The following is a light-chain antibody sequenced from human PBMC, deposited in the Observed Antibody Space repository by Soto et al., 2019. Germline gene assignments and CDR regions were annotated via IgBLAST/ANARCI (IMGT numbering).Light chain of an antibody. CDR1: SGDIGAYIY. V-gene: IGLV2-8*01. CDR2: EVS. CDR3: SSYAGSNNFV. J-gene: IGLJ1*01. Sequence: QSALAQPPSASGSPGQSVTISCTGTSGDIGAYIYVSWYQQHPGKAPKLMISEVSRRPSGVPERFSGSKSGNTASLTVSGLQADDEADYYCSSYAGSNNFVFGTGTKVTVL.